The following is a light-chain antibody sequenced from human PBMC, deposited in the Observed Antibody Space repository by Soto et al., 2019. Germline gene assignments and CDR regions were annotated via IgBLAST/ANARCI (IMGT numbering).Light chain of an antibody. V-gene: IGLV4-69*01. CDR3: HTWGTGSWV. J-gene: IGLJ3*02. CDR1: SGHSSGHSGYA. CDR2: LNSDGSH. Sequence: QLVLTQSPSASASLGASLKLTCTLSSGHSSGHSGYAIAWHQQQPGKGPRYLMKLNSDGSHTKGDGIPDRFSGSSSGAERYLIISSVQSEDEADYYCHTWGTGSWVFGGGTKLTVL.